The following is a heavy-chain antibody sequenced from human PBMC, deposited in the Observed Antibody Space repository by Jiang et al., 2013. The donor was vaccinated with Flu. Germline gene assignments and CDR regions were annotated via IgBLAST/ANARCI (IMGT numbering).Heavy chain of an antibody. CDR1: GYSFTSYW. Sequence: VQLVESGAEVKKPGESLKISCKGSGYSFTSYWIGWVRQMPGKGLEWMGIIYPGDSDTRYSPSFQGQVTISADKSISTAYLQWSSLKASDTAMYYCASSVTGTTEDYYYGMDVVGPKGHGHRLL. V-gene: IGHV5-51*01. CDR2: IYPGDSDT. CDR3: ASSVTGTTEDYYYGMDV. J-gene: IGHJ6*02. D-gene: IGHD1-7*01.